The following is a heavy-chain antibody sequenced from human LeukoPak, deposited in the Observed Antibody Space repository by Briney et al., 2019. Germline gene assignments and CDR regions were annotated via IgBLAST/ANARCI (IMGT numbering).Heavy chain of an antibody. D-gene: IGHD6-19*01. CDR3: ATHLPGYSSDLFDY. CDR1: GFTVSSNY. Sequence: GGSLRLSCAASGFTVSSNYMSWVRQAPGKGLEWVSVIYSGGSTYYADSVKGRFTISRDNSKNTLYLQMNSLRAEDTAVYYCATHLPGYSSDLFDYWGQGTLVTVSS. CDR2: IYSGGST. V-gene: IGHV3-53*01. J-gene: IGHJ4*02.